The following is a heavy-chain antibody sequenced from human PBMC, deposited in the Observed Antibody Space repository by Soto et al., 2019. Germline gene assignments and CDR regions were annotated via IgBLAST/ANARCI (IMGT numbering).Heavy chain of an antibody. Sequence: QLQLVQSAAEVKKPGASVRVSCKAYGYPFIKYGISWIRQAPEQGMEWMGWIKVDSGYTNYAQKFQGRVTMTADTSSDTAFMELRSLRLDDTGVYFCATSYDTGFDPWGQGTLVSVSS. V-gene: IGHV1-18*04. CDR3: ATSYDTGFDP. D-gene: IGHD3-9*01. J-gene: IGHJ5*02. CDR1: GYPFIKYG. CDR2: IKVDSGYT.